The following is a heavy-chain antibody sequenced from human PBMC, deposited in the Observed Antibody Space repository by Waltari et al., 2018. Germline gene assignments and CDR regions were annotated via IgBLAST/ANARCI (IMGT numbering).Heavy chain of an antibody. CDR3: AIVEILRWFDY. CDR1: GGSISSGDYY. D-gene: IGHD4-17*01. V-gene: IGHV4-30-4*08. Sequence: QVQLQESGPGLVKPSQTLSLTCTVSGGSISSGDYYWSWIRQPPGKGLEWIGYIYYSGSPYYNPALKIRVTISVDTSTDQFSLKLTSVTAADTAVYHCAIVEILRWFDYWGQGTLVTVSS. CDR2: IYYSGSP. J-gene: IGHJ4*02.